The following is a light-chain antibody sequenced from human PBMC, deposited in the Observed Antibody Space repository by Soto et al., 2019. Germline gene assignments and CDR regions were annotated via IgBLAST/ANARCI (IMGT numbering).Light chain of an antibody. Sequence: QSALTQPPSASGSPGQSVTISCTGTSSDVGGYNYVSWYQQHPGKAPKLMIYEVSKRPSGVADRFSGSKSGNTASLTVSGLQAEEEADYYCSSYAGSKNDVVFGGGTKLAVL. J-gene: IGLJ2*01. CDR3: SSYAGSKNDVV. CDR1: SSDVGGYNY. V-gene: IGLV2-8*01. CDR2: EVS.